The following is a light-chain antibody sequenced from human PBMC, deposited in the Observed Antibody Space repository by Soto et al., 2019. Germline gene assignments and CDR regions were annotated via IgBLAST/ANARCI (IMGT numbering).Light chain of an antibody. Sequence: DIQMTQSPSSLSASVGDRVTITCRANQNIRNYLNWYQQRPGKTPNLLVYAASNLRSGVPSRFSGSGSGTDFTLTISSLQPEDFGTYYCQQIHSTSSYTFGQGTRVDVK. CDR1: QNIRNY. CDR2: AAS. V-gene: IGKV1-39*01. CDR3: QQIHSTSSYT. J-gene: IGKJ2*01.